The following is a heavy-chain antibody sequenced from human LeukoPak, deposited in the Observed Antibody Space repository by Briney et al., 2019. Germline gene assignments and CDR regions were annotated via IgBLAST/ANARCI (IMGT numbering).Heavy chain of an antibody. J-gene: IGHJ4*02. CDR3: ARVGVIAAAGTFDF. D-gene: IGHD6-13*01. Sequence: GGSLRLSCAASGFTFSNYYMTWIRQSPGKGLEWVSYISSSSSHTHYADSVKGRFTISRDNAKNSPYLQMSSLRADDTAVYYCARVGVIAAAGTFDFWGQGTLVTVSS. CDR1: GFTFSNYY. V-gene: IGHV3-11*06. CDR2: ISSSSSHT.